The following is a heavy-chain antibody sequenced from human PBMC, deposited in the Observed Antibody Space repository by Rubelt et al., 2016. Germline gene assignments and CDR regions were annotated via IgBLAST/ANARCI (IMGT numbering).Heavy chain of an antibody. V-gene: IGHV4-34*01. CDR3: VRGRRRYFEYSLSYDFDL. CDR1: AESISDYY. CDR2: IYYTGST. Sequence: QVQLQQWGAGLLKPSETLSLTCVVYAESISDYYWTWIRQAPGKGLEWVGEIYYTGSTNYNPSLRSRVTVSVDTSNNQISLRLTSVTAAETAVYYCVRGRRRYFEYSLSYDFDLWGQGTMVTVSS. J-gene: IGHJ3*01. D-gene: IGHD3-9*01.